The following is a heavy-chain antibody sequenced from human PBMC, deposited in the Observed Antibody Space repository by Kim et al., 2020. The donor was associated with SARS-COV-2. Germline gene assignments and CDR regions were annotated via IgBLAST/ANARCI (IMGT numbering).Heavy chain of an antibody. CDR1: GFTFSSYG. Sequence: GGSLRLSCAVSGFTFSSYGMHWVRQAPGKGLEWVALIWFDGSNKYYADSVKGRFSISRDNSKNTLYLQMSSLRAEDTAIYYCAKEYDGGYGAYQVAGLGYGMDVWGQGTTVTVSS. V-gene: IGHV3-33*06. CDR2: IWFDGSNK. D-gene: IGHD4-17*01. J-gene: IGHJ6*02. CDR3: AKEYDGGYGAYQVAGLGYGMDV.